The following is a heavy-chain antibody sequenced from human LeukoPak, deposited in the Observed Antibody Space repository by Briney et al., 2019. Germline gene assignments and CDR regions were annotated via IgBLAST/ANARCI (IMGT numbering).Heavy chain of an antibody. CDR2: IYYSGST. CDR3: ARSRSNDYGDLWD. Sequence: SETLSLTCAVYGGSFSAYYWSWIRQPPGKGLEWIGYIYYSGSTNYNPSLKSRVTISVDTSKNQFSLKLSSVTAADTAVYYCARSRSNDYGDLWDWGQGTLVTVSS. J-gene: IGHJ4*02. V-gene: IGHV4-59*01. D-gene: IGHD4-17*01. CDR1: GGSFSAYY.